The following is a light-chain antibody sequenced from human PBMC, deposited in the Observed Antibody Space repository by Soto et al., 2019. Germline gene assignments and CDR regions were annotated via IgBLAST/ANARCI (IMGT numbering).Light chain of an antibody. J-gene: IGKJ1*01. CDR1: HNITNY. CDR2: AAS. V-gene: IGKV1-39*01. Sequence: DIQMTQSPSSLYASVGDRVTITCRASHNITNYLNWYQQKSGTAPTLLIYAASNLQGGVPSRFTGSASGTDFTLTISSLQPEDFATYYCRQSYSTPCAFGQGTKVELK. CDR3: RQSYSTPCA.